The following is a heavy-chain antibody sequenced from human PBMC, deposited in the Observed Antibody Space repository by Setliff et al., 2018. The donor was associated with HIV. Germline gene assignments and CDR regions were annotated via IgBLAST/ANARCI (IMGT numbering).Heavy chain of an antibody. CDR2: VIPILRVA. CDR3: ARNLVVVAPTVDYFGVDV. D-gene: IGHD2-15*01. J-gene: IGHJ6*02. Sequence: ASVKVSCKASGGTFSSHAITWVRQAPGQGLEWMGEVIPILRVARYAQRFQDRVSITADKSSTTSYMELSSLKSEDTAVYYCARNLVVVAPTVDYFGVDVWGQGTTVTVSS. V-gene: IGHV1-69*10. CDR1: GGTFSSHA.